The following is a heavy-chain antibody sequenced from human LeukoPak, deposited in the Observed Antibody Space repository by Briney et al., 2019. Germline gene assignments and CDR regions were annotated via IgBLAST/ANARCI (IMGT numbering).Heavy chain of an antibody. CDR1: GGSFSGYY. Sequence: SSETLSLTCAVSGGSFSGYYWTWIRQPPGKGLEWIGEINHSGSTNYNPSLKSRVTISVDTSKNQFSLKLSSVTAADTAVYYCARGYDFWSGYPNSYYYYGMDVWGQGTTVTVSS. CDR3: ARGYDFWSGYPNSYYYYGMDV. D-gene: IGHD3-3*01. CDR2: INHSGST. J-gene: IGHJ6*02. V-gene: IGHV4-34*01.